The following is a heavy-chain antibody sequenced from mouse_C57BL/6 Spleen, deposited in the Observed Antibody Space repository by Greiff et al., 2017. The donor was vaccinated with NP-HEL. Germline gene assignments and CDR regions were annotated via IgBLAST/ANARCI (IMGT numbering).Heavy chain of an antibody. CDR1: GYNFTSYW. CDR2: INPSSGYT. CDR3: AKSYYYGSRAMDY. J-gene: IGHJ4*01. D-gene: IGHD1-1*01. V-gene: IGHV1-7*01. Sequence: QVQLQQSGAELAKPGASVKLSCKASGYNFTSYWMHWVKQRPGQGLEWIGYINPSSGYTKYNQKFKDKATLTADKSSSTAYMQLSSLTYEDSAVYYCAKSYYYGSRAMDYWGQGTSVTVSS.